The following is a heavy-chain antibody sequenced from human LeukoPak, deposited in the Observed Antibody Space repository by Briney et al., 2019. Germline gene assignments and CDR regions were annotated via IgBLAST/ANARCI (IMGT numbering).Heavy chain of an antibody. CDR1: GYTFTSYG. CDR3: ARDRCSGGSCYSTLDY. CDR2: ISAYNGNT. Sequence: VKVSCKASGYTFTSYGISWVRQAPGQGLEWMGWISAYNGNTNYAQKLQGRVTMTTDTSTSTAYMELRSLRSDDTAVYYCARDRCSGGSCYSTLDYWGQGTLVTVSS. V-gene: IGHV1-18*01. J-gene: IGHJ4*02. D-gene: IGHD2-15*01.